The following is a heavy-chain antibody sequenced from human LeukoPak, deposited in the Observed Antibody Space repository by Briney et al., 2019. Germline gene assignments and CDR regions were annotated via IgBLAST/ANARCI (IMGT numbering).Heavy chain of an antibody. CDR3: ATWRTAKTGFDY. V-gene: IGHV4-39*01. CDR1: GGSISSNNYY. Sequence: TSETLSLTCTVSGGSISSNNYYWGWIRQPPGKGLQWIGIMYYSGSPYCNPSLKSRVTISVETSKNQFSLKLSSVTAADTAVYYCATWRTAKTGFDYWGQGTLVTVSS. D-gene: IGHD1-1*01. J-gene: IGHJ4*02. CDR2: MYYSGSP.